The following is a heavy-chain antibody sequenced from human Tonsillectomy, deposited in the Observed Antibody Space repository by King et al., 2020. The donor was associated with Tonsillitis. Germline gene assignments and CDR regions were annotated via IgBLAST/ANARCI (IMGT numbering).Heavy chain of an antibody. CDR3: ARAIYGSGSYTYYFDY. D-gene: IGHD3-10*01. V-gene: IGHV4-31*03. Sequence: VQLQESGPGLVKPSQTLSLTCTVSGGSISSSVYYWSWIRQHPGKGLEWIGYIYYSGSTYYNPSLKSRVTISVDTSKNQFSLKLSSVTAADTAVYYFARAIYGSGSYTYYFDYWGQGTLVTVSS. CDR2: IYYSGST. CDR1: GGSISSSVYY. J-gene: IGHJ4*02.